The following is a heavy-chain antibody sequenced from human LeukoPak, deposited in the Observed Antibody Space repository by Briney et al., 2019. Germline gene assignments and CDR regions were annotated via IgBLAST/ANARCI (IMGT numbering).Heavy chain of an antibody. CDR3: ARALIGSSFDY. Sequence: RTGGSQRLSCAASGFTFSSYAMHWVRQAPGKGLEYVSAISSNGGSTYYANSVKGRFTISRDNSNNTLYLQMNSLKAEDTAVYYCARALIGSSFDYWGQGTLVTVSS. J-gene: IGHJ4*02. D-gene: IGHD2-8*01. V-gene: IGHV3-64*01. CDR2: ISSNGGST. CDR1: GFTFSSYA.